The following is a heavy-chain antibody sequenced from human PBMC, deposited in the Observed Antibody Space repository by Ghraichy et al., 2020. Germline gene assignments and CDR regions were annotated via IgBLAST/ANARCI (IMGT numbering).Heavy chain of an antibody. V-gene: IGHV4-39*01. D-gene: IGHD3-16*01. Sequence: SETLSLTCTVSGGSIISNTYYWAWIRQAPGKGLEWIGSLYYSGNTDYNPSLKSRATISVDTSRNQLSLRLTSVTASDTGVYYCARIPGENWLAKHYYYALAVWGQGTTVIVSS. J-gene: IGHJ6*02. CDR2: LYYSGNT. CDR1: GGSIISNTYY. CDR3: ARIPGENWLAKHYYYALAV.